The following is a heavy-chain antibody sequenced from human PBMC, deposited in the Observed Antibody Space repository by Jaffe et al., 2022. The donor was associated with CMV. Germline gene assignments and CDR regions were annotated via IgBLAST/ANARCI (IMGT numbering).Heavy chain of an antibody. J-gene: IGHJ4*02. CDR3: ARGGENYGSGSYYFDY. D-gene: IGHD3-10*01. Sequence: EVQLVESGGVVVQPGGSLRLSCAASGFTFDDYTMHWVRQAPGKGLEWVSLISWDGGSTYYADSVKGRFTISRDNSKNSLYLQMNSLRTEDTALYYCARGGENYGSGSYYFDYWGQGTLVTVSS. CDR1: GFTFDDYT. V-gene: IGHV3-43*01. CDR2: ISWDGGST.